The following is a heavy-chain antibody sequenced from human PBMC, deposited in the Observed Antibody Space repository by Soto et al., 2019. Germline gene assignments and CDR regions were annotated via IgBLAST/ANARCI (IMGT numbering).Heavy chain of an antibody. CDR2: IYYSGST. D-gene: IGHD5-18*01. V-gene: IGHV4-39*01. CDR3: ARQMWIQLSYYYYYGMDV. Sequence: KTSETLSLTCTVSGGSISSSSYYWGWIRQPPGKELEWIGSIYYSGSTYYNPSLKSRVTISVDTSKNQFSLKLSSVTAADTAVYYCARQMWIQLSYYYYYGMDVWGQGTTVTVSS. CDR1: GGSISSSSYY. J-gene: IGHJ6*02.